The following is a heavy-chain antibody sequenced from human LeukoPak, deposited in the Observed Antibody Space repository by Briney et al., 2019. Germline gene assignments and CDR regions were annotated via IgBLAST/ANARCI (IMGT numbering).Heavy chain of an antibody. CDR2: ISGSGGST. J-gene: IGHJ3*02. CDR3: AKLTTYYYDSSGYARAFDI. D-gene: IGHD3-22*01. Sequence: GGSLRLSCAASGFTFSSYAMSWVRQAPGKGLEWVSAISGSGGSTYYADSVKGRFTISSDNAKNTLYLQMNSLRAEDTAVYYCAKLTTYYYDSSGYARAFDIRGQGTMVTVSS. CDR1: GFTFSSYA. V-gene: IGHV3-23*01.